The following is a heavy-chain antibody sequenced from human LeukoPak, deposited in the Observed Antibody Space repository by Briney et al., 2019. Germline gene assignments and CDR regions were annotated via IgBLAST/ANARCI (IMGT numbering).Heavy chain of an antibody. J-gene: IGHJ4*02. Sequence: GGSLRLSCAVSGFIFSSNAMHWVRQAPGEGLEWVAVISTDGRDKHHADSVKGRFTISRDNSKNTLFLQMNSLRVEDTAIYYRARDLKAAADYYFDYWGREPWSPSPQ. CDR1: GFIFSSNA. CDR2: ISTDGRDK. V-gene: IGHV3-30*01. D-gene: IGHD6-13*01. CDR3: ARDLKAAADYYFDY.